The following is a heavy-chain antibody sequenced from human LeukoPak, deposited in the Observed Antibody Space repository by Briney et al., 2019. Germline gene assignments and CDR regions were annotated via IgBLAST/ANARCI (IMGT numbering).Heavy chain of an antibody. V-gene: IGHV3-74*03. Sequence: GGSLRLSCAAAGFTFSSDWMHWVRQAPGQGLVWVSRISSDGSGTKYADSVKGRITISRDNTKNTLSPQMSSLRAEDSAVYYCARAITGTWNVMDVWGQGTTVTVSS. CDR3: ARAITGTWNVMDV. CDR2: ISSDGSGT. J-gene: IGHJ6*02. CDR1: GFTFSSDW. D-gene: IGHD1-7*01.